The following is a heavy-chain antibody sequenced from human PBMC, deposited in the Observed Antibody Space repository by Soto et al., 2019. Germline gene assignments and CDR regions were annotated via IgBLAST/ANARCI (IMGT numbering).Heavy chain of an antibody. V-gene: IGHV2-5*02. CDR1: GFSLSTSGVG. D-gene: IGHD3-22*01. Sequence: QITLKESGPTLVKPTQTLTLTCTFSGFSLSTSGVGVGWIRQPPGKALEWLALIYWDDDKRYSPSLKSRLTTTHDLSTSHVLPAMTIVAPVVTAADSCAHSAYYSDSSGYCGGYFAIWGRGTLVAVSS. CDR3: AHSAYYSDSSGYCGGYFAI. CDR2: IYWDDDK. J-gene: IGHJ2*01.